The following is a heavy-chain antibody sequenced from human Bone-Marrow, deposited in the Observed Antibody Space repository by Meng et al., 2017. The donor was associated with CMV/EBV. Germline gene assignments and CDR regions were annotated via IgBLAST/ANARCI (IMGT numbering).Heavy chain of an antibody. J-gene: IGHJ4*02. CDR3: TRDRSSGWYVFDH. CDR1: GFTFTSYR. D-gene: IGHD6-19*01. V-gene: IGHV3-21*01. Sequence: CAGSGFTFTSYRMNLVRQPPGKGLEWVSSISDSTSYIYYADSVKGRFTISRDNAKNSLYLQMNSLRAEDTAVYYCTRDRSSGWYVFDHWGQGILVTVSS. CDR2: ISDSTSYI.